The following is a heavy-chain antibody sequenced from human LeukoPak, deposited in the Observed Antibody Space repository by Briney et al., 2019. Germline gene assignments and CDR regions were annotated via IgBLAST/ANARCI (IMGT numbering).Heavy chain of an antibody. CDR3: VRDRELTY. V-gene: IGHV4-34*01. CDR1: GGSFSGYS. J-gene: IGHJ4*02. Sequence: SETLSLTCAVYGGSFSGYSWSWIRQPPGKGLEWIGEINHSGSTIYNPSLKSRVTISVDTSKNQFSLRLSSVTAADTAVYFCVRDRELTYWGQGTLVTVSS. CDR2: INHSGST. D-gene: IGHD3-10*01.